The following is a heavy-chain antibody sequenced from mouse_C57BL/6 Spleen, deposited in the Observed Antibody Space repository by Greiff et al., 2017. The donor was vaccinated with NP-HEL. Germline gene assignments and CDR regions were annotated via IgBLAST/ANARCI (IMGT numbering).Heavy chain of an antibody. V-gene: IGHV1-80*01. Sequence: LQESGASVKISCKASGYAFSSYWMNWVKQRPGKGLEWIGQIYPGDGDTNYNGKFKGKATLTADKSSSTAYMQLSSLTSEDSAVYFCARGVPLDYWGQGTTLTVSS. CDR1: GYAFSSYW. CDR2: IYPGDGDT. J-gene: IGHJ2*01. CDR3: ARGVPLDY.